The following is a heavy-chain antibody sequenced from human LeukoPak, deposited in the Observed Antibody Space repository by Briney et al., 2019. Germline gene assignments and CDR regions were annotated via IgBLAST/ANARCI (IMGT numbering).Heavy chain of an antibody. J-gene: IGHJ3*02. D-gene: IGHD3-16*01. CDR1: GFTFSSYG. Sequence: PGGSLRLSCAASGFTFSSYGMHWVRQAPGKGLEWVAVIWYDGSNKYYADSVKGRFTISRDNSKNTLYLQMNSLRAEDTAVYYCAAAKITTRAFDIWGQGTMVTVSS. CDR2: IWYDGSNK. CDR3: AAAKITTRAFDI. V-gene: IGHV3-33*01.